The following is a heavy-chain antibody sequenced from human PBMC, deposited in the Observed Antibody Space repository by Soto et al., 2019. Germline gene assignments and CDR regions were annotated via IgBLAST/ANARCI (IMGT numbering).Heavy chain of an antibody. D-gene: IGHD3-9*01. CDR1: GGSFSGYY. CDR2: INHSGST. J-gene: IGHJ1*01. V-gene: IGHV4-34*01. Sequence: QVHLQQWRAGLLKPSETLSLTCAVYGGSFSGYYWSWIRQPPGKGLEWIGEINHSGSTNYNPSLKSRVTISVVTSKNQFSLKLSAVTAADTAVYYCAATQLRVFGWSTRPGYLQHWGQGTLFTVSS. CDR3: AATQLRVFGWSTRPGYLQH.